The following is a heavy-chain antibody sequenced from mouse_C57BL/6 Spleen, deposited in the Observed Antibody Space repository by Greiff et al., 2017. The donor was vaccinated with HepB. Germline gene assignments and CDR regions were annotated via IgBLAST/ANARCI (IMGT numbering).Heavy chain of an antibody. V-gene: IGHV1-55*01. D-gene: IGHD1-1*01. CDR3: ASGDYYGSSYVEYYFDY. J-gene: IGHJ2*01. Sequence: QVQLQHPGAELVKPGASVKMSCKASGYTFTSYWITWVKQRPGQGLEWIGDIYPGSGSTNYNEKFKSKATLTVDTSSSTAYMQLSSLTSEDSAVYYCASGDYYGSSYVEYYFDYWGQGTTLTVSS. CDR2: IYPGSGST. CDR1: GYTFTSYW.